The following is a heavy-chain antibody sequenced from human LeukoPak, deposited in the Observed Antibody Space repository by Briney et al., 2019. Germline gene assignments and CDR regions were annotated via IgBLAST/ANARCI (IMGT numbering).Heavy chain of an antibody. J-gene: IGHJ4*02. D-gene: IGHD5-18*01. V-gene: IGHV3-48*03. CDR2: ISSSGSTI. Sequence: HSGGSLRLSCAASGFTFSSYEMNWVRQAPGKGLEWVSYISSSGSTIYYADSVKGRFTISRDNAKNSLYLQMNSLRAEDTAVYYCAKKRGYSYGDPFDYWGQGTLVTVSS. CDR3: AKKRGYSYGDPFDY. CDR1: GFTFSSYE.